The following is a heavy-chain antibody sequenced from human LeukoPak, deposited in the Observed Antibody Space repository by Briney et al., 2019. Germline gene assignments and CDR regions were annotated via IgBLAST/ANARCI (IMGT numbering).Heavy chain of an antibody. V-gene: IGHV4-34*01. J-gene: IGHJ4*02. CDR1: GGSFSGYY. D-gene: IGHD3/OR15-3a*01. CDR2: INHSGST. CDR3: ARGRLDRYYFDY. Sequence: SETLSLTCAVYGGSFSGYYWSWIRQPPGKGLEWIGEINHSGSTNYNPSLKSRVTISVDTSKNQFSLKLSSVTAADTAVYYCARGRLDRYYFDYWGQGTLVTASS.